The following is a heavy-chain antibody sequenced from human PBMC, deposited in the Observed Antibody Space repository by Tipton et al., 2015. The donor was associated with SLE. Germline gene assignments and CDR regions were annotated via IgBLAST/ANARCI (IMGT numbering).Heavy chain of an antibody. D-gene: IGHD3-16*01. CDR2: INPSDGRK. Sequence: QLVQSGAEVRKPGASVKVSCMPSGYSFTSHYIHWVRQAPGQGLEWMGVINPSDGRKTYAQKFQDRVTMTRDTSTSTVYMELSSPTSEDTAVYYCVRELVGGHFDYWGQGTLVTVSS. CDR3: VRELVGGHFDY. CDR1: GYSFTSHY. V-gene: IGHV1-46*01. J-gene: IGHJ4*02.